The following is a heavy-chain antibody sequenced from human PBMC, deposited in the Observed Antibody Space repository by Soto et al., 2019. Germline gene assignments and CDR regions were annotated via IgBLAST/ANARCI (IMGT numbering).Heavy chain of an antibody. J-gene: IGHJ4*02. V-gene: IGHV2-26*01. CDR2: IFSNDEK. CDR3: ARSCSGWYECLLDY. D-gene: IGHD6-19*01. CDR1: GFSLSNGRMG. Sequence: QVTLKESGPVLVKPTETLTLTCAVSGFSLSNGRMGVSWIRQPPGKALEWLAHIFSNDEKSYTTSLKSRLTTXTXTXXSQVVPTMTNMDPVDTATYYCARSCSGWYECLLDYWGQGTLVTVSS.